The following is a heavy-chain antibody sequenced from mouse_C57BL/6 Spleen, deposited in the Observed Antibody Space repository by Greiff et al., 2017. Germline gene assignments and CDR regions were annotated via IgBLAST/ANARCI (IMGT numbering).Heavy chain of an antibody. V-gene: IGHV5-6*01. CDR1: GFTFSSYG. J-gene: IGHJ1*03. CDR2: ISSGGSYT. CDR3: ARHDGGYFDV. Sequence: EVQLQESGGDLVKPGGSLKLSCAASGFTFSSYGMSWVRQTPDKRLEWVATISSGGSYTYYPGSVKGRFTISRDNAKNTLYLQMSSLKSEDTAMYYCARHDGGYFDVWGTGTTVTVSS.